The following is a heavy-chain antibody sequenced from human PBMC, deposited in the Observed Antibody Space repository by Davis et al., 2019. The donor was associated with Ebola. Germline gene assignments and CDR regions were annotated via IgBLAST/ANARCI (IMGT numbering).Heavy chain of an antibody. CDR3: ARVDLFLAFDY. CDR2: IYYSGST. J-gene: IGHJ4*02. V-gene: IGHV4-39*01. CDR1: GGSISSSSYY. Sequence: SETLSLTCTVSGGSISSSSYYWGWIRQPPGKGLEWIGSIYYSGSTYYNPSLKSRVTISVDTSKNQFSLKLSSVTAADTAVYYCARVDLFLAFDYWGQGTLVTVSS. D-gene: IGHD2-21*01.